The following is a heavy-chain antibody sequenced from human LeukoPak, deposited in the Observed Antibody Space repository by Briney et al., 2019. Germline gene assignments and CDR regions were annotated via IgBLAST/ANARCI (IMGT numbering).Heavy chain of an antibody. Sequence: GGSLRLSCAASGFTLSRNWMHWVRQAPGKGLVWVSRINSDGSITNYADSVKGRFTISRDNAKNTLYLQMSSLRAEDTAVYYCAKIDAYWGQGTLVTVSS. CDR2: INSDGSIT. J-gene: IGHJ4*02. CDR3: AKIDAY. CDR1: GFTLSRNW. V-gene: IGHV3-74*01.